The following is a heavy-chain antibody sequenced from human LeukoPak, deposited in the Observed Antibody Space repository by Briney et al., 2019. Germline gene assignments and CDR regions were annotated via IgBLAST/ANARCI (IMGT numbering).Heavy chain of an antibody. CDR1: GFTFSDYY. CDR2: INHSGST. D-gene: IGHD4-17*01. CDR3: ARGSRGLHIDY. J-gene: IGHJ4*02. Sequence: PGGSLRLSCAASGFTFSDYYWSWIRQPPGKGLEWIGEINHSGSTNYNPSLKSRVTISVDTSKNQFSLKLSSVTAADTAVYYCARGSRGLHIDYWGQGTLVTVSS. V-gene: IGHV4-34*01.